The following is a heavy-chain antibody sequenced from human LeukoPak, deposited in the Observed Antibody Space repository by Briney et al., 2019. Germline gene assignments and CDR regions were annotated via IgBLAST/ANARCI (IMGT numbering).Heavy chain of an antibody. Sequence: GGSLRLSCAASGFAVSSNYMSWVRQAPGKGLEWVSIIYRVGSTFYADSVEGRFTISRDNSKNTLYLQMNSLRVEDTAIYYCARDGGNNSWYGMDVWGQGTTVTVSS. CDR3: ARDGGNNSWYGMDV. J-gene: IGHJ6*02. CDR1: GFAVSSNY. V-gene: IGHV3-66*01. CDR2: IYRVGST. D-gene: IGHD4-23*01.